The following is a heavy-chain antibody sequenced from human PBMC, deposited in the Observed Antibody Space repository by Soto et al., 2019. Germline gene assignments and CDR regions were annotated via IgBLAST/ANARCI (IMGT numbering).Heavy chain of an antibody. CDR3: ATVGRRWAPITYFAS. CDR2: IYYSGST. D-gene: IGHD1-20*01. Sequence: QVQLQESGPGLVKPSQTLSLTCTVSGGSISSGGYYWSWIRQHPGKGLEWIGYIYYSGSTYYNPSLKSRVPISDDTPKSQFSLKLSSVTAAGTAVYYCATVGRRWAPITYFASWGQGTLVTVSS. V-gene: IGHV4-31*03. J-gene: IGHJ4*02. CDR1: GGSISSGGYY.